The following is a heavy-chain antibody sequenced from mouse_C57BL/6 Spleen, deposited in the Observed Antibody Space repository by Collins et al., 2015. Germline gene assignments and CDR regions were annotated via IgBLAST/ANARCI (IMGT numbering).Heavy chain of an antibody. CDR2: IYPGSGNT. CDR1: GYTFTDYY. D-gene: IGHD2-3*01. Sequence: QVQLKQSGAELVRPGASVKLSCKASGYTFTDYYINWVKQRPGQGLEWIARIYPGSGNTYYNEKFKGKATLTAEKSSSTAYMQLSSLTSEDSAVYFCARRLLRGGYFDYWGQGTTLTVSS. J-gene: IGHJ2*01. CDR3: ARRLLRGGYFDY. V-gene: IGHV1-76*01.